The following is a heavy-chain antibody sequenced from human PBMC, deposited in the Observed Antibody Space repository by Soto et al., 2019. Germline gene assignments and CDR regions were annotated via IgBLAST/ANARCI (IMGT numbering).Heavy chain of an antibody. J-gene: IGHJ4*02. D-gene: IGHD5-18*01. Sequence: PSEPLSLTSAVYGGSFSGYYWSWIRQPPGRGLEWIGEINHSGSNNYNPSLKSRVTISVDTSKNQFSLKLSSVTAADTAVYYCARPIRGYSYGYYFDYWGQG. CDR1: GGSFSGYY. CDR2: INHSGSN. V-gene: IGHV4-34*01. CDR3: ARPIRGYSYGYYFDY.